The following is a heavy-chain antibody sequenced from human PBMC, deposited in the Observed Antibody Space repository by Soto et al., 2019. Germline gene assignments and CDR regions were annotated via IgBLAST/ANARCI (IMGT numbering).Heavy chain of an antibody. V-gene: IGHV3-7*01. CDR2: IKQDGSEK. J-gene: IGHJ6*03. CDR1: GFPFSSYW. CDR3: ARKETAGYSSGWYYYYYMDV. Sequence: GGSLRLSCAASGFPFSSYWMSWVRQAPGKGLEWVANIKQDGSEKYYVDSVKGRFTISRDNAKNSLYLQMNSLRAEDTAVYYCARKETAGYSSGWYYYYYMDVWGKGTTVTVSS. D-gene: IGHD6-19*01.